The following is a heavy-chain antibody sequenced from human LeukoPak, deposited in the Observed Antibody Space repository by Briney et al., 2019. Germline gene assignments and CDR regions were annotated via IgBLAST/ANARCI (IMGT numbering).Heavy chain of an antibody. Sequence: PGGSLRLSCAASGFTFSTYGMSWVRQAPGEGLEWVSTISISGGGTYYADSVKGRFTISRDNSKNTVYLDMNGVRAEDTAVYYCAQVFSSRNFPFDYWGQGPRSPSPQ. V-gene: IGHV3-23*01. D-gene: IGHD3-10*01. CDR1: GFTFSTYG. J-gene: IGHJ4*02. CDR2: ISISGGGT. CDR3: AQVFSSRNFPFDY.